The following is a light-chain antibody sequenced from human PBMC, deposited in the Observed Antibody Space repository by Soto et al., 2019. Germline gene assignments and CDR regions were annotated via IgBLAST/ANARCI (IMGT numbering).Light chain of an antibody. CDR1: SSDVGTYGY. CDR3: SSFSCSTSWV. CDR2: YVS. J-gene: IGLJ3*02. Sequence: QSALTQPASVSGSPGQSITIPCTGTSSDVGTYGYVSWYQHHPGKAPQLMIYYVSNRPSGVSDRFSGSKSGNTASLTISGLQAEDEADYYCSSFSCSTSWVFGGGTKLTVL. V-gene: IGLV2-14*03.